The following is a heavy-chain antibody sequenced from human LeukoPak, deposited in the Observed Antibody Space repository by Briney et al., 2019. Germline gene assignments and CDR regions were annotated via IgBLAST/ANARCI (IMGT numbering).Heavy chain of an antibody. D-gene: IGHD2-15*01. CDR1: GGSISNYY. J-gene: IGHJ3*02. Sequence: SETLSLTCTVSGGSISNYYWSWIRQPAGKGLEWFGRKYARGSSNYNPPVQSRVTMSVDTSKNQFSLKLRSVTAADTAVYYCARGRYCSADICTGGDSFDIWGQGTMVSVSP. CDR3: ARGRYCSADICTGGDSFDI. CDR2: KYARGSS. V-gene: IGHV4-4*07.